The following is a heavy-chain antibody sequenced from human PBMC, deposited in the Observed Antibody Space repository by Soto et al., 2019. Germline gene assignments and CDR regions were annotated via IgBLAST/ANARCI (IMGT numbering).Heavy chain of an antibody. CDR3: ARGLISPYYGMDV. D-gene: IGHD3-22*01. CDR2: IDWDDDK. J-gene: IGHJ6*02. V-gene: IGHV2-70*11. Sequence: QTLPLACTFSGFSLSTSGMCVSWIRQPPGKALEWLARIDWDDDKYYSTSLKTRLTISKDTSKNQVVLTMTNMDPVDTATYYCARGLISPYYGMDVWGQGTTVTVSS. CDR1: GFSLSTSGMC.